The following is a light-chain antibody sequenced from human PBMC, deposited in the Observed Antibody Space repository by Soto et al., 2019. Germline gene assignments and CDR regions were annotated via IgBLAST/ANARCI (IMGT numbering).Light chain of an antibody. CDR3: SPYTSSSTPYV. CDR2: DVT. J-gene: IGLJ1*01. Sequence: QSVLTQPASVSGSPGQSITISCTGTSSDVGGYNYVSWYQQHPVKAPKLMIYDVTNRPSGVSDRFSGSKSGNTASLTISGLQAEDEADYYCSPYTSSSTPYVFGTGTKVTVL. V-gene: IGLV2-14*01. CDR1: SSDVGGYNY.